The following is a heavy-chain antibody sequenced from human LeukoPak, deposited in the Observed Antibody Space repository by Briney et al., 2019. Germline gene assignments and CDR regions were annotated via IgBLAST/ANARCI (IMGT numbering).Heavy chain of an antibody. CDR1: GFSVNDNY. CDR2: MFPDGRT. CDR3: ARTNPVYGDYDY. D-gene: IGHD4-17*01. V-gene: IGHV3-53*01. J-gene: IGHJ4*02. Sequence: GGSLRLSCAVSGFSVNDNYMSWVRQAPGRGLQWVSVMFPDGRTYYADSVKGRFTISRDLARNTLLLQMHSLRADDTAVHYCARTNPVYGDYDYWGQGTLVTVSS.